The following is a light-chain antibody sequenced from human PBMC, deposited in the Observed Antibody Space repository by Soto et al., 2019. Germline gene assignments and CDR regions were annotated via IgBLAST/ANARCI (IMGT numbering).Light chain of an antibody. Sequence: QSVLTQPASVSGSPGQSITISCAGTSSDVGGYNYVSWYQQHPGKAPKLILYDVTNRPSGVSDRFSGSKSGNTASLTISGLQAEDEADYYCSSYASGNTLVFGTGTKVTVL. CDR3: SSYASGNTLV. CDR1: SSDVGGYNY. V-gene: IGLV2-14*01. J-gene: IGLJ1*01. CDR2: DVT.